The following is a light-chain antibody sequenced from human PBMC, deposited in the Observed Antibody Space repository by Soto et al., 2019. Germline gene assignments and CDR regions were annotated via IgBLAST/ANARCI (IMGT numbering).Light chain of an antibody. CDR3: QQYDRYSLS. J-gene: IGKJ3*01. V-gene: IGKV1-5*03. Sequence: DLQMTQSPSTLSASVGDRVTITCRASQSIRAWLAWYQHKPGKAPKLLIYKASTLDSGVPSRFSGSGSGTDFTLTISSLQPDDFATYYCQQYDRYSLSFGPGTKVEIK. CDR2: KAS. CDR1: QSIRAW.